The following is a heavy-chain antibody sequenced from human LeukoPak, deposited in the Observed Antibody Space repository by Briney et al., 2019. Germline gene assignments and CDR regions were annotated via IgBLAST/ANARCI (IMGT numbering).Heavy chain of an antibody. D-gene: IGHD2/OR15-2a*01. CDR2: VFHAGST. Sequence: SETLSLTCAVSGSSISSTYYWAWIRQRPGKGLEWIGSVFHAGSTYYNPSLKSRVTVSVDTSKNQFSLKLTSVTAADTAVYYCARGDYFIDVWGQGTLVTVSS. CDR1: GSSISSTYY. CDR3: ARGDYFIDV. J-gene: IGHJ4*02. V-gene: IGHV4-38-2*01.